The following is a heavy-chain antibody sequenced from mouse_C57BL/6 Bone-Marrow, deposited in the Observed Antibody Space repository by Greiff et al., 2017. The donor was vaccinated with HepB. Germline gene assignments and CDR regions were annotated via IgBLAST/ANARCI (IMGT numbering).Heavy chain of an antibody. J-gene: IGHJ4*01. CDR3: ARIWDHYAMDY. Sequence: DVMLVESGGGLVKPGGSLKLSCAASGFTFSSYAMSWVRQTPEKRLEWVATISDGGSYTYYPDNVKGRFTISRDNAKNNLYLQMSHLKSEDTAMYYCARIWDHYAMDYWGQGTSVTVSS. CDR2: ISDGGSYT. V-gene: IGHV5-4*03. CDR1: GFTFSSYA. D-gene: IGHD4-1*01.